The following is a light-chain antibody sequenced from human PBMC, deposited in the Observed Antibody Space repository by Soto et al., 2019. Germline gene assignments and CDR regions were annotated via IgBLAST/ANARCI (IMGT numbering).Light chain of an antibody. CDR3: SSYTSSSTLGV. CDR2: DVS. Sequence: QSALTQPASVSGSPGQSITISCTGTSSDVGGYNYVSWYQQHPGKAPKLMIYDVSNRPSGVSNRFSGSKSGNTASLTISGLQAADEADYYCSSYTSSSTLGVFGGGTKLTVL. J-gene: IGLJ2*01. CDR1: SSDVGGYNY. V-gene: IGLV2-14*01.